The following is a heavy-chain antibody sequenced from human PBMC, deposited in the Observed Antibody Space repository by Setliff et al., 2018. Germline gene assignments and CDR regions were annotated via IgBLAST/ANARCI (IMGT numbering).Heavy chain of an antibody. V-gene: IGHV3-30*02. J-gene: IGHJ4*02. Sequence: QPGGSLRLSCAASGFVFGTYGMHWARQAPGKGLDWVASVRFDGSYKVYADSVKGRFTISRDNSENTLFLQMTSLRPEDTGIYYCAKVKKPLIRGSGFDYWGRGTLVTVSS. CDR1: GFVFGTYG. D-gene: IGHD2-8*01. CDR3: AKVKKPLIRGSGFDY. CDR2: VRFDGSYK.